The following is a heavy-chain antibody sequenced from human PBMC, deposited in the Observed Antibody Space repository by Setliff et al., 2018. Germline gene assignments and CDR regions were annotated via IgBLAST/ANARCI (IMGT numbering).Heavy chain of an antibody. CDR2: IIPAFTTA. D-gene: IGHD1-26*01. CDR3: ARHSGRYYVPGTFDS. Sequence: SVKVSCKASGYTFTDSFIHWVRQAPGQGLELMGGIIPAFTTANYAPNFRDRLRITADESTSTAYMELSSLRSDDTAIYFCARHSGRYYVPGTFDSWGQGTLVTVSS. V-gene: IGHV1-69*13. J-gene: IGHJ4*02. CDR1: GYTFTDSF.